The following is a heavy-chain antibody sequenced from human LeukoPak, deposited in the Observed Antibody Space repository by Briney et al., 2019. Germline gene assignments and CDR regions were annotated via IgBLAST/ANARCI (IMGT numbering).Heavy chain of an antibody. CDR3: ARDPSVKYYMDV. CDR1: GYTFTGYY. V-gene: IGHV1-2*02. CDR2: INPKSGDT. J-gene: IGHJ6*03. D-gene: IGHD4-17*01. Sequence: ALVKVSCKASGYTFTGYYMNWVRQAPGQGLEWMGWINPKSGDTKYSQKFQGRVTMTRDTSISTAYMELSRLASDDTAVYYCARDPSVKYYMDVWGKGTTVTVSS.